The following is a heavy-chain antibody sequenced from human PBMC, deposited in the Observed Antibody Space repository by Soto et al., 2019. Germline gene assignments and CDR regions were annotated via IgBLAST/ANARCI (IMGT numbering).Heavy chain of an antibody. Sequence: QVQLVQSGAEVKKPGSSVKVSCKPSGGTFSTYTISWVRQAPGQGLEWMGRIIPILGIANYAQKFQGRVTITADRSTSTAYMELSSLRSEDTAVYYCAADYGGNSAWGQGTLVTVSS. V-gene: IGHV1-69*02. CDR3: AADYGGNSA. CDR2: IIPILGIA. D-gene: IGHD4-17*01. J-gene: IGHJ4*02. CDR1: GGTFSTYT.